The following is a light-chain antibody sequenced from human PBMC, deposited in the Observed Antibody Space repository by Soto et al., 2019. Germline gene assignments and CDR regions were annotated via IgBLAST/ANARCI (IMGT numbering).Light chain of an antibody. Sequence: EIVMTQSPATLSVSLGERATLSCRASQSVSSNLDWYQQKPGQAPRLLIYGASTRATGIPAMFSGSGSGTEFTLTISSLQSEDFAVYYCQQYHNWPPHTFGQGTKLEIK. J-gene: IGKJ2*01. CDR3: QQYHNWPPHT. CDR2: GAS. V-gene: IGKV3-15*01. CDR1: QSVSSN.